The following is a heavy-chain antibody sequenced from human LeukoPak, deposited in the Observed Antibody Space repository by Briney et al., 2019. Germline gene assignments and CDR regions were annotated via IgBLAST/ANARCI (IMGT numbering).Heavy chain of an antibody. V-gene: IGHV4-34*01. J-gene: IGHJ6*02. CDR1: GGSFSGYY. CDR3: ARGRARYGMDV. CDR2: INHSGST. Sequence: PSETLSLTCAVCGGSFSGYYWSWIRQPPGKGLEWIGEINHSGSTNYNPSLKSRVTISVDTSKNQFSLKLSSVTAADTAVYYCARGRARYGMDVWGQGTTVTVSS.